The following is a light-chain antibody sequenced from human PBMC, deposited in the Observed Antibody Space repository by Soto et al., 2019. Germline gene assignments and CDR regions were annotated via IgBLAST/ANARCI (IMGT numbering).Light chain of an antibody. Sequence: EIVLTQSPGTLSLSPGERATLSCRASQSVISNYLAWYQQKPGQAPRLLIYAASSRATGVPDRFSGSGSVADFTLTISRLEPEDFAVYYCQQYGSSRWTFGQGTKVEIK. J-gene: IGKJ1*01. V-gene: IGKV3-20*01. CDR2: AAS. CDR1: QSVISNY. CDR3: QQYGSSRWT.